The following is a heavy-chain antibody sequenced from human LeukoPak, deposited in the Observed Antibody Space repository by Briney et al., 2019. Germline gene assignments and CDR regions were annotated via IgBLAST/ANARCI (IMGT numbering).Heavy chain of an antibody. V-gene: IGHV3-30*18. CDR3: AKVFFSGSYYAASDY. Sequence: GGSLRLSCAASGFTFSTYGMHWVRQAPGRGLEWVAVISYDGSNKYYAVSVKGRFTISRDNSKNTLYLQMNSLGAEDTAVYYCAKVFFSGSYYAASDYWGQGTLVTVSS. D-gene: IGHD1-26*01. J-gene: IGHJ4*02. CDR2: ISYDGSNK. CDR1: GFTFSTYG.